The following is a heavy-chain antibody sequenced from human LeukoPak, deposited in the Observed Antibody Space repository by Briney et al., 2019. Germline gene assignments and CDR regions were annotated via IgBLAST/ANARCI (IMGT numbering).Heavy chain of an antibody. CDR1: GFTFSSYD. J-gene: IGHJ6*02. CDR3: ARGIDNIRRDV. Sequence: GGSLRLSCAASGFTFSSYDMHWVRQVTGKGLEWVSAIGTAGDTYYTGSVKGRLTISRENAKNSLYLQMNSLRAEDTAVYYCARGIDNIRRDVWGQGTTVTVSS. D-gene: IGHD2/OR15-2a*01. CDR2: IGTAGDT. V-gene: IGHV3-13*01.